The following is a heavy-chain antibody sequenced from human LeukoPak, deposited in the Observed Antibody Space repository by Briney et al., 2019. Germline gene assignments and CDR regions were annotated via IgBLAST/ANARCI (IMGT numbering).Heavy chain of an antibody. J-gene: IGHJ3*02. CDR2: MSAYNGKT. Sequence: GASVKVSCKASGYSFTSYGFNWVRQAPGQGLEWMGWMSAYNGKTNYAHSLQGRVTVTADTSTSTAYMELRSLRSEDTAVYYCARGMGYSYGHPQGAFGIWGQGTMVTVSS. CDR3: ARGMGYSYGHPQGAFGI. CDR1: GYSFTSYG. V-gene: IGHV1-18*01. D-gene: IGHD5-18*01.